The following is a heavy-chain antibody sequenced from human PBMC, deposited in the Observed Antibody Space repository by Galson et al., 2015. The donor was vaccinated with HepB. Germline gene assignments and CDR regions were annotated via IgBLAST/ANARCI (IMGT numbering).Heavy chain of an antibody. D-gene: IGHD3-22*01. J-gene: IGHJ5*02. V-gene: IGHV3-15*07. CDR3: TTHPNYDSSGYYYEGWFDP. CDR1: GFTFSNAW. CDR2: IKSKTDGGTT. Sequence: SLRLSCAASGFTFSNAWMNWVRQAPGKGLEWVGRIKSKTDGGTTDYAAPVKGRFTISRDDSKNTLYLQMNSLKTEDTAMYYCTTHPNYDSSGYYYEGWFDPWGQGTLVTVSS.